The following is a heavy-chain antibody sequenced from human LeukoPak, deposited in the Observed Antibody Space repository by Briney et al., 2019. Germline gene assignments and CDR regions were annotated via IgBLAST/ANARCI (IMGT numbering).Heavy chain of an antibody. D-gene: IGHD6-6*01. CDR3: ARGRARRDKAFDY. CDR2: ISYDGSNK. J-gene: IGHJ4*02. Sequence: GRSLRLSCAASGFTFSSYAMHWVRQAPGKGREWVAVISYDGSNKYYADSVKGRFTISRDNSKNTLYLQMNSLRAEDTAVYYCARGRARRDKAFDYWGQGTLVTVSS. V-gene: IGHV3-30*01. CDR1: GFTFSSYA.